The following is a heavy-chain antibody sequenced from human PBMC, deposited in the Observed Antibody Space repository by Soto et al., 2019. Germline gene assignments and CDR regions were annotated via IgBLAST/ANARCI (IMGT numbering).Heavy chain of an antibody. CDR3: ASGQVGATNGGAFDI. V-gene: IGHV1-18*04. Sequence: ASVKVSCKASGYTFTSYGISWVRQAPGQGLEWMGWISAYNGNTNYAQKLQGRVTMTTDTSTSTAYMELRSLRSDDTAVYYCASGQVGATNGGAFDIWGQGTMVTVS. D-gene: IGHD1-26*01. J-gene: IGHJ3*02. CDR2: ISAYNGNT. CDR1: GYTFTSYG.